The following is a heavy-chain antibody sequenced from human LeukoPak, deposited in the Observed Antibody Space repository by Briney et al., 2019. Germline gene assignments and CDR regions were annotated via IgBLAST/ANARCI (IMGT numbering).Heavy chain of an antibody. CDR1: GYSISSGYY. V-gene: IGHV4-38-2*02. Sequence: SETLSLTCTVSGYSISSGYYWGWIRQPPGKGLEWIGSIYHSGSTYYNPSRKSRVTISVDTSKNQFSLKLSSVTAADTAVYYCARGFWGDTAVVPPTKFDPWGKGTTVTVSS. CDR2: IYHSGST. J-gene: IGHJ6*04. D-gene: IGHD5-18*01. CDR3: ARGFWGDTAVVPPTKFDP.